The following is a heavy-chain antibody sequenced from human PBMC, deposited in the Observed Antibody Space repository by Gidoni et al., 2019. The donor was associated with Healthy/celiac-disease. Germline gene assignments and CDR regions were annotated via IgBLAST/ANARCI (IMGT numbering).Heavy chain of an antibody. Sequence: EVQLVESGGGLVQPGGSLRLSCAASGFTFSSYSMNWVRQAPGKGLGWVSYISSSSSTIYYADSVKGRFTISRDNAKNSLYLQMNSLRDEDTAVYYCARDQTYYDFWSGPDTWGQGTLVTVSS. CDR2: ISSSSSTI. CDR1: GFTFSSYS. V-gene: IGHV3-48*02. CDR3: ARDQTYYDFWSGPDT. D-gene: IGHD3-3*01. J-gene: IGHJ4*02.